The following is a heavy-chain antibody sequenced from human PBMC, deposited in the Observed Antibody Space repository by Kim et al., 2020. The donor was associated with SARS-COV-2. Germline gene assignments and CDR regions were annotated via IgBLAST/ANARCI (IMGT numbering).Heavy chain of an antibody. V-gene: IGHV4-4*07. D-gene: IGHD1-1*01. J-gene: IGHJ3*02. CDR3: ARRLYGTTGAFDI. Sequence: YTPSLKGRVTLSVDTSKNQFSLKLSSVTAADTAVYYCARRLYGTTGAFDIWGRGTMVTVSS.